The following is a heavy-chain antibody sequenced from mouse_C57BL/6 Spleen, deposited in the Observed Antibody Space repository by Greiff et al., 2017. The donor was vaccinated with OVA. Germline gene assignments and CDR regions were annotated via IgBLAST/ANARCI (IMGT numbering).Heavy chain of an antibody. J-gene: IGHJ3*01. CDR3: ARDHGDAY. V-gene: IGHV3-6*01. Sequence: EVKLMEPGPGLVKPSQSLSLTCSVTGYSITSGYYWNWIRQFPGNKLEWMGYISYDGSNYYNPSLKNRIPITRDTSKNQFFLKLNSVTTEDTATYYCARDHGDAYWGQGTLVTVSA. CDR2: ISYDGSN. CDR1: GYSITSGYY.